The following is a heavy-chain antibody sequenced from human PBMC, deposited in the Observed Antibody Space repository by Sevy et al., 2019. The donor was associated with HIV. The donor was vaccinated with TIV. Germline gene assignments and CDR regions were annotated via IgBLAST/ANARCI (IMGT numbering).Heavy chain of an antibody. J-gene: IGHJ5*02. CDR1: GYSCTSYW. D-gene: IGHD3-10*01. CDR2: IYPGDSDS. CDR3: ARRGYYGSGSYPTWFDP. Sequence: GESLKISCKGSGYSCTSYWIGWVRQMPGKGLEWMGIIYPGDSDSRYSPSFQGQVTISADKSISTAYLQWSSLKASDTAMYYCARRGYYGSGSYPTWFDPWGQGTLVTVSS. V-gene: IGHV5-51*01.